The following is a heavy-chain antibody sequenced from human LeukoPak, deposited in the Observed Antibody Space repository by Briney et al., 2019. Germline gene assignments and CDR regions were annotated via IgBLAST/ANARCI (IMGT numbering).Heavy chain of an antibody. CDR2: ISWNSGSI. V-gene: IGHV3-9*01. J-gene: IGHJ4*02. CDR3: AKDRDHSFDY. CDR1: GFTFNTYG. Sequence: GGSLRLSCAASGFTFNTYGLHWVRQAPGKGLEWVSGISWNSGSIGYADSVKGRFTISRDNAKNSLYLQMNSLRAEDTALYYCAKDRDHSFDYWGQGTLVTVSS.